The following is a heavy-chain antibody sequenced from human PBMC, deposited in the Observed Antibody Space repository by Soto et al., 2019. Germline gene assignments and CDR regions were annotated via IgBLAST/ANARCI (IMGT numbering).Heavy chain of an antibody. D-gene: IGHD1-1*01. CDR3: ARARPSGAPYFDY. J-gene: IGHJ4*02. CDR2: IYHSGST. Sequence: SETLSLTCAVSGGSISSGGYSWSWIRQPPGKGLEWIGYIYHSGSTYYNPSLKSRVTISVDRSKNQFSLKLSSVTAADTAVYYCARARPSGAPYFDYWGQGTLVTVSS. CDR1: GGSISSGGYS. V-gene: IGHV4-30-2*01.